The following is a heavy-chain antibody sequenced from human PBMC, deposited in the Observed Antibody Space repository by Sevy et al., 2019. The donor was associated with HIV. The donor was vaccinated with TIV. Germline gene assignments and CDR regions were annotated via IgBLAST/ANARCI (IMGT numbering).Heavy chain of an antibody. J-gene: IGHJ3*02. Sequence: GGSLRLSCGASGFTFGSYWMHWVRQVPGKGLEWVSRISDDGRSTTYADSVRGRFTIPRDNAKNTLYLQMNGLRADDTAVYYCARDSVTVSGIVLYALDIWGQGTMVTVSS. CDR2: ISDDGRST. CDR3: ARDSVTVSGIVLYALDI. V-gene: IGHV3-74*01. CDR1: GFTFGSYW. D-gene: IGHD3-3*01.